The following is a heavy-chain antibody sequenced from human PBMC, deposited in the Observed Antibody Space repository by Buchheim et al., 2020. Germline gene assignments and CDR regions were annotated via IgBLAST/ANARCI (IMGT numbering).Heavy chain of an antibody. CDR2: IIVSGGST. V-gene: IGHV3-23*01. J-gene: IGHJ4*02. CDR1: GFTFTSYA. CDR3: AKGLNEYMTTVTPDDY. D-gene: IGHD4-17*01. Sequence: EVQLLESGGGLVQPGGSLRLSCAASGFTFTSYAMSWVRQAPGKGLEWVSAIIVSGGSTYSADSVKGRFTFSRDNSKNTLYLQMNSLRAEDTAVYYCAKGLNEYMTTVTPDDYWGQGTL.